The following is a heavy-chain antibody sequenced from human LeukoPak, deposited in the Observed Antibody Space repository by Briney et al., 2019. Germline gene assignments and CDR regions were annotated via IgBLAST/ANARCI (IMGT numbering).Heavy chain of an antibody. V-gene: IGHV3-21*01. D-gene: IGHD1-26*01. CDR3: ARDSAVVGATPWPTYYYGMDV. Sequence: PGGSLRLSCAASGFTFSSYSMNWVRQAPGKGLEWVSSISSSSSYIYYADSVKGRFTISRDNAKNSLYLQMNSLRAEDTAVYYCARDSAVVGATPWPTYYYGMDVWGQGTTVTVSS. CDR2: ISSSSSYI. CDR1: GFTFSSYS. J-gene: IGHJ6*02.